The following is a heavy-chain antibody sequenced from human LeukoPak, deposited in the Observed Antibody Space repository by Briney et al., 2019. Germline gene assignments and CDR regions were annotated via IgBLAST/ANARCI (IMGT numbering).Heavy chain of an antibody. V-gene: IGHV4-34*01. CDR1: GEPFSGYY. CDR2: INRNGNT. Sequence: SETLSLTCAISGEPFSGYYWGWIRQPPGKGLELIGEINRNGNTDYNPSLKSRVSMSIGTSKNQFSLKLISVTAADTAVYYCARLVPERFFQLNPEGYYDYWGQGILVTVSS. D-gene: IGHD3-3*01. J-gene: IGHJ4*02. CDR3: ARLVPERFFQLNPEGYYDY.